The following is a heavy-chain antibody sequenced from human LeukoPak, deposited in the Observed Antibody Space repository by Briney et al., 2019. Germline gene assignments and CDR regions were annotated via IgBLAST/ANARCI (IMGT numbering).Heavy chain of an antibody. CDR1: GDSISSSNYF. CDR3: ARQLYSSATV. Sequence: NSSETLSLTCTVSGDSISSSNYFWGWIRQPPGKGLEWVGNIYHSWNSFYNPSLKSRVTISADTSKNQFSLKLTFVTVADTAVYYCARQLYSSATVWGQGTTVIVSS. V-gene: IGHV4-39*01. CDR2: IYHSWNS. J-gene: IGHJ6*02. D-gene: IGHD6-25*01.